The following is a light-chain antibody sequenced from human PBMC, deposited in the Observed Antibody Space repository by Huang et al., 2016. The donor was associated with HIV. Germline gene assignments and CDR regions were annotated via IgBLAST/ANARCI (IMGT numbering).Light chain of an antibody. J-gene: IGKJ1*01. CDR2: AAS. CDR1: QSVSSN. Sequence: EIVMTQSPATLSVSPGERATLSCRASQSVSSNLAWNQQKPGQAPRLLSYAASTRATGIPARFSGRGSGTEFTLTISSLQSEDFAVYYCQQYNNWPRTFGQGTKVEIK. V-gene: IGKV3-15*01. CDR3: QQYNNWPRT.